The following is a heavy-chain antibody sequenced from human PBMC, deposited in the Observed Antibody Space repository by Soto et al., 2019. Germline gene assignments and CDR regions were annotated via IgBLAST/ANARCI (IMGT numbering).Heavy chain of an antibody. CDR2: INHTRNT. J-gene: IGHJ4*02. CDR3: AILGKGY. CDR1: GGSFSNYY. D-gene: IGHD3-16*01. Sequence: SETLSLTCVVYGGSFSNYYWSWIRQPPGEGLEWIGEINHTRNTNYNPSLKSRVTISGDRSKNQFSLKLTSVTAADTAVYYCAILGKGYWGPGTLVTVSS. V-gene: IGHV4-34*01.